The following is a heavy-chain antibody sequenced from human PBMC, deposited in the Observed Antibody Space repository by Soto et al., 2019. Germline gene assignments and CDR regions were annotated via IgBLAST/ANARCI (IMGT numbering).Heavy chain of an antibody. V-gene: IGHV1-2*04. CDR2: INPNSGGT. CDR1: GYTFTGYY. CDR3: ARDSGSYHEGIDY. D-gene: IGHD1-26*01. J-gene: IGHJ4*02. Sequence: QVQLVQSGAEVKKPGASVKVSCKASGYTFTGYYMHWVRQAPGQGLEWMGWINPNSGGTNYAQKFQGWVTMTRDTSISKAYMELSRLRSDDTAVYYCARDSGSYHEGIDYWGQGTLVTVSS.